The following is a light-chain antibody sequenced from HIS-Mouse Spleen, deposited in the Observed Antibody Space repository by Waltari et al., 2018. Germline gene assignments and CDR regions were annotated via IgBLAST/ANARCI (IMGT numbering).Light chain of an antibody. J-gene: IGKJ3*01. CDR1: QSLLHSNGYNY. CDR2: LGS. Sequence: IVMTQSRLSLPVTLGEPASISCRSSQSLLHSNGYNYLDWYLQKPGQSPQLLIYLGSNRASGVPDRFSGSGSGTDFTLKISRVEAEDVGVYYCMQALQTPFTFGPGTKVDIK. V-gene: IGKV2-28*01. CDR3: MQALQTPFT.